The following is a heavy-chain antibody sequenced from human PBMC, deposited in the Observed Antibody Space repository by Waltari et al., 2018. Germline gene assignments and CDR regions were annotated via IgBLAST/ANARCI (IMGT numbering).Heavy chain of an antibody. CDR3: ARDSAIRFLQWLPQSKWFDP. V-gene: IGHV3-33*05. CDR2: ISYDGSEK. Sequence: VQLVESGGGVVQPGRSLRISWAASGFIFSSHGIHWTRQGPGRGLEWVAFISYDGSEKQYADSVNGRFTISRDNSNNTVSLQMNSLRDDDTSFYYCARDSAIRFLQWLPQSKWFDPWGQGTLVIVSS. D-gene: IGHD3-3*01. J-gene: IGHJ5*02. CDR1: GFIFSSHG.